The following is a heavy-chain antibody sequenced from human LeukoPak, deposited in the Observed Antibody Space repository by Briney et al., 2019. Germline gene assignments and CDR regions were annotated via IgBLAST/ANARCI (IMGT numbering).Heavy chain of an antibody. CDR2: IHHTGTT. J-gene: IGHJ4*02. V-gene: IGHV4-4*02. CDR1: GGSISSSHW. CDR3: ASSAYYSLDH. D-gene: IGHD6-25*01. Sequence: PSETLSLTCAVSGGSISSSHWWSWVHQPPGKGLEWIGEIHHTGTTHYNPSLRSRGSISLDKAKNQFTLNLNSVTAADTAVYFCASSAYYSLDHWGQGILVTVSS.